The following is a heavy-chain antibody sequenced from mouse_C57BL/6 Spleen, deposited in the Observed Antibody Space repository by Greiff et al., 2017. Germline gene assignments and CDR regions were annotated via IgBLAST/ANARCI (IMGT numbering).Heavy chain of an antibody. CDR1: GFTFSSYG. V-gene: IGHV5-6*01. Sequence: EVQLVESGGDLVKPGGSLKLSCAASGFTFSSYGMSWVRQTPDKRLEWVATISSGGSYTYYPDSVKGRFTISRDNAKNTLYLQMSSLKSEDTAMYYWARLSISWYFDVWGTGTTVTVSS. CDR2: ISSGGSYT. D-gene: IGHD1-3*01. J-gene: IGHJ1*03. CDR3: ARLSISWYFDV.